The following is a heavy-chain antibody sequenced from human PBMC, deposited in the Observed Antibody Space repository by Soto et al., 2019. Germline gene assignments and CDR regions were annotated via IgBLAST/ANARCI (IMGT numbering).Heavy chain of an antibody. D-gene: IGHD6-13*01. CDR1: GGSISSSSYY. V-gene: IGHV4-39*01. CDR2: IYYSGST. J-gene: IGHJ6*03. Sequence: SETLSLTCTVSGGSISSSSYYWGWIRQPPGKGLEWIGSIYYSGSTYYNPSLKSRVTISVDTSKNQFSLKLSSVTAADTAVYYCARHFSPQDPYSSSWYWYMDIWGKGTTVTVSS. CDR3: ARHFSPQDPYSSSWYWYMDI.